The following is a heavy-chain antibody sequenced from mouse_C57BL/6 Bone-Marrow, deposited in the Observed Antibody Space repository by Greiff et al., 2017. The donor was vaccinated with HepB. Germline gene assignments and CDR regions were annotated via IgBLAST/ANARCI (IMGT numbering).Heavy chain of an antibody. CDR3: ARRDYGSSYGY. J-gene: IGHJ2*01. Sequence: EVQLVESGGGLVKPGGSLKLSCAASGFTFSDYGMHRVRQAPEKGLEWVAYISSGSSTIYYADTVKGRFTISRDNAKNTLFLQMTSLRSEDTAMYYCARRDYGSSYGYWGQGTTLTVSS. CDR2: ISSGSSTI. CDR1: GFTFSDYG. D-gene: IGHD1-1*01. V-gene: IGHV5-17*01.